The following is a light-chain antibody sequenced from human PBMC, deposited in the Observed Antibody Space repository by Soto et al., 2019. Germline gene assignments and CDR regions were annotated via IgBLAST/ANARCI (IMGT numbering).Light chain of an antibody. CDR3: QQYNGYRT. J-gene: IGKJ1*01. CDR1: QSISSW. V-gene: IGKV1-5*03. Sequence: DIQMTQSPSTLSASVGDRVTITCRASQSISSWLAWYQQKPGKAPNLLIYKASSLESGVPSRFSGSGSGTEFTLTISSLQPDDLATYYCQQYNGYRTFGQGTKVEIK. CDR2: KAS.